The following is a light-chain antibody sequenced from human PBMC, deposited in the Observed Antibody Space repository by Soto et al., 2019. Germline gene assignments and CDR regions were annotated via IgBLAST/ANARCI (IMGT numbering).Light chain of an antibody. CDR2: DAS. J-gene: IGKJ4*01. CDR3: QQRSGRPA. Sequence: EIVLTQSPATLSLSPGEGATLSCRAIQSLSSFLAWYQQRPGQAPRLLIYDASNRATGVPARFSGSGSGTDFTLTISSLEPEDLAVYYCQQRSGRPAFGGGTKVEIK. CDR1: QSLSSF. V-gene: IGKV3-11*01.